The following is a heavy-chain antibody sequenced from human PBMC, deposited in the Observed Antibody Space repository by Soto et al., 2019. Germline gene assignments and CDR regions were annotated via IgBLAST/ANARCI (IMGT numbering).Heavy chain of an antibody. CDR2: IYIDGSTT. D-gene: IGHD4-17*01. Sequence: EVQLVEAGGGLVQPGGSLRLSCAASGFTFSTYWMHWVRQVPGKGLVWVSRIYIDGSTTSYADSVRGRFTISRDNAKDTVYLQMNSLRAEDTAVYYCARVRNGDWYFDSWGQGTLVTVSS. J-gene: IGHJ4*02. CDR3: ARVRNGDWYFDS. V-gene: IGHV3-74*01. CDR1: GFTFSTYW.